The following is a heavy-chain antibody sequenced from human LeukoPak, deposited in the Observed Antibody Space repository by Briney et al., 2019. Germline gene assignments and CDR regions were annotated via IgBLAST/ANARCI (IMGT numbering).Heavy chain of an antibody. V-gene: IGHV3-23*01. CDR3: AKESPHYDY. CDR1: GFTVSSNY. CDR2: ISGNSIST. Sequence: GGSLRLSCAASGFTVSSNYMSWVRQAPGKGLEWVSVISGNSISTYYADSVKGRFTISRDNSKNTLYLQMNSLRAEDTAVYYCAKESPHYDYWGQGTLVTVSS. J-gene: IGHJ4*02.